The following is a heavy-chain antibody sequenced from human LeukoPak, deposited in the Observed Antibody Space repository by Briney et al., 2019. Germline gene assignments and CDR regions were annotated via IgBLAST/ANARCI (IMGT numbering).Heavy chain of an antibody. CDR3: ANHRTPDRYHWNYFDY. D-gene: IGHD1-20*01. CDR1: GFTFRNSA. CDR2: IGGHVHST. J-gene: IGHJ4*02. Sequence: GGSLRLSCAASGFTFRNSAMSWVRQAPGTGLEWVSSIGGHVHSTYYADSVIGRFTVSRDDSKNTLYLQMNSLRADDTAIYYCANHRTPDRYHWNYFDYWGQGTLVAVSS. V-gene: IGHV3-23*01.